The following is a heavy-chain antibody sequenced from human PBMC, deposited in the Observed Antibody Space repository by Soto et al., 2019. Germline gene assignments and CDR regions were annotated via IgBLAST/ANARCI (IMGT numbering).Heavy chain of an antibody. V-gene: IGHV3-66*04. CDR1: GVTVSSNY. J-gene: IGHJ4*02. Sequence: EVQLVESGGGLVQPGGSLRLSCAASGVTVSSNYMSWVRQAPGKGLEWVSVIYSGGSTYYADSMKGSFTISRDNSKNTQYLQMNSLRAEDTAVYYCARHGYNYSGGYFDYWGQGTLVTVSS. CDR3: ARHGYNYSGGYFDY. CDR2: IYSGGST. D-gene: IGHD5-18*01.